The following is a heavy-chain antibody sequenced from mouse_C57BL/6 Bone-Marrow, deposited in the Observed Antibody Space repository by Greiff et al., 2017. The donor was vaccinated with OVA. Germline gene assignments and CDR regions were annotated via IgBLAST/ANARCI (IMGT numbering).Heavy chain of an antibody. J-gene: IGHJ4*01. D-gene: IGHD1-1*01. CDR1: GYSITSGYD. Sequence: EVKLVESGPGMVKPSQSLSLTCTVTGYSITSGYDWHWIRHFPGNKLEWMGYISYSGSTNYNPSLKSRISITHDTSKNHFFLKLNSVTTEDTATYYCARADYYGLMDYWGQGTSVTVSS. V-gene: IGHV3-1*01. CDR3: ARADYYGLMDY. CDR2: ISYSGST.